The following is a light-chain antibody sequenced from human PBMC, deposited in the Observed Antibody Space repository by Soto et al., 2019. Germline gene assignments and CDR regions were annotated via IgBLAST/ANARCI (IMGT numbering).Light chain of an antibody. V-gene: IGKV3-11*01. J-gene: IGKJ1*01. CDR3: QQRSNSPLT. CDR2: DAS. CDR1: QSVSSY. Sequence: EIVLTQSPATLSLSPGERATLSCRASQSVSSYFAWYQQKPGQAPRLLIYDASNRATGIPARFSGSGSGTDFTLTISSLEPEDFAVYYCQQRSNSPLTFGQGTKV.